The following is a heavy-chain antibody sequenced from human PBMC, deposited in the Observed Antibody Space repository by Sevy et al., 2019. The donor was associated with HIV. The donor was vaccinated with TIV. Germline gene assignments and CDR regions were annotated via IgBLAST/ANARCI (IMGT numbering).Heavy chain of an antibody. CDR2: ITRSGNT. CDR1: GGSFSTYS. CDR3: ARAKDVFGTFDI. J-gene: IGHJ3*02. D-gene: IGHD3-10*01. Sequence: PSETLSLTCAVYGGSFSTYSWNWIRQSPERGLEWIGEITRSGNTNYISSLKSRVTISKSTSKNQFSLKLNSVTAADTAVYYCARAKDVFGTFDIWGQGTGVTVSS. V-gene: IGHV4-34*01.